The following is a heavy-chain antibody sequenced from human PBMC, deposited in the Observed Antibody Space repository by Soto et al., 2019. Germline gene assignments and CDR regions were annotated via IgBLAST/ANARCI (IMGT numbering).Heavy chain of an antibody. D-gene: IGHD7-27*01. CDR1: GFTFSSYS. V-gene: IGHV3-48*02. J-gene: IGHJ2*01. CDR3: ARESELGIWYFDL. Sequence: EVQLVESGGGLVQPGGSLRLSCAASGFTFSSYSMNWVRQAPGKGLEWVSYISSSSSTIYYADSVKGRFTISRDNAKNPLYLQMNSLRDENTAVYYCARESELGIWYFDLWGRGTLVTVSS. CDR2: ISSSSSTI.